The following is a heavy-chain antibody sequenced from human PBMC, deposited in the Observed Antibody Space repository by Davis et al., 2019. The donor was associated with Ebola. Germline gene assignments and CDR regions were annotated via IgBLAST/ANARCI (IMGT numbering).Heavy chain of an antibody. CDR2: VYYNGNT. J-gene: IGHJ4*02. D-gene: IGHD1-1*01. CDR1: GGSVDSGSYY. CDR3: ARDGVLRASRPTTLGY. Sequence: SETLSLTCTVSGGSVDSGSYYWGWIRQTPGKGLEWIGSVYYNGNTYYNPSLRSRVTILMDTSKNQFSLTLDSVTAADTAVYYCARDGVLRASRPTTLGYWGQGTLVTVSS. V-gene: IGHV4-39*07.